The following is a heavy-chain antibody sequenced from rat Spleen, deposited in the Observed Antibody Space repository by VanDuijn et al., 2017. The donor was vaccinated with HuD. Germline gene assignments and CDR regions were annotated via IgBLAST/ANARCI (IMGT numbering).Heavy chain of an antibody. CDR2: ISYDGSST. Sequence: EVQLVESGGGLVQPGRSLKLSCAASGFTFSDYNMAWVRQAPKKGLEWVATISYDGSSTYYRDSVKGRFTISRDNAKSTLYLEMDSLMSEDTATYYCARHNSGYWVMDAWGQGASVTVSS. J-gene: IGHJ4*01. CDR1: GFTFSDYN. CDR3: ARHNSGYWVMDA. D-gene: IGHD4-3*01. V-gene: IGHV5-7*01.